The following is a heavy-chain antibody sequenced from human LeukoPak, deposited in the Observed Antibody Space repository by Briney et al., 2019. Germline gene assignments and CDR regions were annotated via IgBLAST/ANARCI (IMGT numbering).Heavy chain of an antibody. V-gene: IGHV3-30*03. J-gene: IGHJ4*02. CDR1: GFTFSDYG. CDR3: ARAPYSSSWAPFWY. D-gene: IGHD6-6*01. CDR2: TSYDESEK. Sequence: PGGSLRLSCAASGFTFSDYGMNWVRQAPGKGLEWVAITSYDESEKYYVDSVKGRFTISRDNSKNTLYLQMNSLRTEDTAVYYCARAPYSSSWAPFWYWGQGTLVTVSS.